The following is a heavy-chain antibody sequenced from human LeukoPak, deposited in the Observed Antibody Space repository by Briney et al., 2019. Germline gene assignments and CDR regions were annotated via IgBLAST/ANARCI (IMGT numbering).Heavy chain of an antibody. J-gene: IGHJ4*02. D-gene: IGHD5-24*01. Sequence: GGSLRLSCAASGFTVSSNYMSWVRQAPGKGLEWVSVIYSGGSTYYADSVKGRFTISRDYSKNTLYLQMNSLRAEDTAVYYCARDSRVGTFDYWGQGTLVTVSS. CDR1: GFTVSSNY. CDR3: ARDSRVGTFDY. CDR2: IYSGGST. V-gene: IGHV3-66*01.